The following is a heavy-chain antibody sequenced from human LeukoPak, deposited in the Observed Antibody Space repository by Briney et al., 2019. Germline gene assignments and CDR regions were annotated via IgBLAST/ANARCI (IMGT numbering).Heavy chain of an antibody. CDR2: ISTSSRNI. CDR3: ARAGELVPYYFDY. J-gene: IGHJ4*02. Sequence: GGSLRLSCAACGFMFSSYSTNWVRQAPGRGLEWVSCISTSSRNIFQADSVEGRFTISRDNAKNSLYLQMNSLRAEDTAVYYCARAGELVPYYFDYWGQGTLVTVSS. D-gene: IGHD6-13*01. V-gene: IGHV3-21*01. CDR1: GFMFSSYS.